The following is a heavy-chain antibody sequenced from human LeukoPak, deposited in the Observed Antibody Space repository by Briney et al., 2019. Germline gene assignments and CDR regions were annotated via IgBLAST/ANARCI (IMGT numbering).Heavy chain of an antibody. CDR2: TKNRANSHIT. V-gene: IGHV3-72*01. J-gene: IGHJ6*02. CDR1: GFTLSDHY. Sequence: PGGSLRLSCVASGFTLSDHYMDWVRQAPGKGLEWISRTKNRANSHITQYAAPVNGRFIASRDDSKSSLFLQMNSLKAEDTAVYYCARDTDTALDVWGQGTTVTVSS. CDR3: ARDTDTALDV.